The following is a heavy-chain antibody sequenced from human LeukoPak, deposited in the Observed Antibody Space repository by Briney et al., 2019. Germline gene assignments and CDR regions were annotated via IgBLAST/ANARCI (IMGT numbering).Heavy chain of an antibody. J-gene: IGHJ4*02. CDR3: AKDGGRRYLDY. V-gene: IGHV3-23*01. Sequence: GGSLRLSCAASGFTFSSYSMNWVRQAPGKGLEWVSGIHETGGTTYYADSVKGRFTISRDNSGNTLSLYMNSLRAEDTAVYYCAKDGGRRYLDYWGQGTPVTVSS. CDR2: IHETGGTT. D-gene: IGHD1-14*01. CDR1: GFTFSSYS.